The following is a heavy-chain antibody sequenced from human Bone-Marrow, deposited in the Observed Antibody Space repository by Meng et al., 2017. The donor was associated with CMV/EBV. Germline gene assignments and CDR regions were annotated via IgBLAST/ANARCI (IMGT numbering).Heavy chain of an antibody. CDR2: ISGSGGST. Sequence: GGSLRLSCAASGFTFSSYAMSWVRQAPGKGLEWVSAISGSGGSTYYADSGKGRFTISRDNSKNTLYLQMNSLRAEDTAVYYCAKCVRGWDIVVVPAAIVWGQGTLVTVSS. D-gene: IGHD2-2*02. CDR3: AKCVRGWDIVVVPAAIV. J-gene: IGHJ1*01. V-gene: IGHV3-23*01. CDR1: GFTFSSYA.